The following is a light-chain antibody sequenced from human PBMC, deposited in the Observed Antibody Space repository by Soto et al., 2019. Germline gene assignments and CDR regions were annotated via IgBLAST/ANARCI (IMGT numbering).Light chain of an antibody. CDR3: QQYHNLWT. CDR2: RAS. Sequence: TLSVSPGERATLSCTASHYIYSNVAWFQQRPGQAPRLLIYRASTRATGTPARFTGSGSGTEFTLTITSLQSEDFALYYCQQYHNLWTFGQGTKVDIK. V-gene: IGKV3-15*01. J-gene: IGKJ1*01. CDR1: HYIYSN.